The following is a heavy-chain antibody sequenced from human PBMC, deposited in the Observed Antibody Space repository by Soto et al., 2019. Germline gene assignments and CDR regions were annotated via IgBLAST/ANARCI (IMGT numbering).Heavy chain of an antibody. Sequence: QVQMVESGGGVVQPCRSLRLSCAASGFIFSSYGMHWVRQARGKGLEWVATISSDGSGQYYTDSLKGRFTISRDNSKNTLYLQMSSLRSEDTAIYYCVKGGAVDDTWGSWAQGTLVTVSS. CDR1: GFIFSSYG. D-gene: IGHD6-13*01. CDR2: ISSDGSGQ. CDR3: VKGGAVDDTWGS. J-gene: IGHJ5*02. V-gene: IGHV3-30*18.